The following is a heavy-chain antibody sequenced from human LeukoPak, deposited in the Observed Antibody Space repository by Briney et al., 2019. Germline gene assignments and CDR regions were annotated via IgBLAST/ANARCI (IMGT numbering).Heavy chain of an antibody. D-gene: IGHD3-16*01. CDR2: ISTSSIYI. CDR1: GFTFSRYS. V-gene: IGHV3-21*01. J-gene: IGHJ4*02. Sequence: GGSLRLSCAASGFTFSRYSMNWVRQAPGKGLEWISSISTSSIYIYYADSLKGRFTISRDNAKNSLYLQMNSLRAEDTAVYYCARADRLGAALLASFDYWGQGALVTVSS. CDR3: ARADRLGAALLASFDY.